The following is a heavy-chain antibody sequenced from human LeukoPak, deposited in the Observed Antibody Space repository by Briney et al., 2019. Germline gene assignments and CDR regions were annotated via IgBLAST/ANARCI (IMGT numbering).Heavy chain of an antibody. Sequence: GGSLRLSCAASGFTFSSYSMNWVRQAPGKGLEWVSHISSSGGTIYYAASMKGRFTISRNNAKNSLYLQMNSLRAEDTAVYYCARESRQWLVLGGVDYWGQGTLVTVSS. J-gene: IGHJ4*02. CDR3: ARESRQWLVLGGVDY. D-gene: IGHD6-19*01. CDR1: GFTFSSYS. CDR2: ISSSGGTI. V-gene: IGHV3-48*01.